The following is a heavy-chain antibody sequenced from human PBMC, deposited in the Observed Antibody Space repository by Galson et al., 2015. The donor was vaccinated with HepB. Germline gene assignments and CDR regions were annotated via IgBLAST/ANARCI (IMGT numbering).Heavy chain of an antibody. CDR2: ISNDGNKR. V-gene: IGHV3-30-3*01. J-gene: IGHJ4*02. Sequence: SLRLSCAASGFTFSTYVMHWVRQAPGKGLEWMAVISNDGNKRDYADSAQGRSTLSRDNSKNTLYLQVDSLSADDTAVYFCARDGGWGSSSWYSAVDHGGQGTLVTVSS. CDR3: ARDGGWGSSSWYSAVDH. CDR1: GFTFSTYV. D-gene: IGHD6-13*01.